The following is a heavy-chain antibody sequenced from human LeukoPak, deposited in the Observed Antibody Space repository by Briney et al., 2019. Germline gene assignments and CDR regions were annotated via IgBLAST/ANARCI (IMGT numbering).Heavy chain of an antibody. Sequence: PSETLSLTCIVSGYSISSGYYWAWIRQPPGKGLEWLGSMIHSGRTYYNPSLKSRVTISLDTSKNQFSLNLTSVTAADTAVYYWASPMSSPPRPKTLFDYGAREPLVTVP. V-gene: IGHV4-38-2*02. CDR2: MIHSGRT. D-gene: IGHD3-10*01. CDR1: GYSISSGYY. J-gene: IGHJ4*02. CDR3: ASPMSSPPRPKTLFD.